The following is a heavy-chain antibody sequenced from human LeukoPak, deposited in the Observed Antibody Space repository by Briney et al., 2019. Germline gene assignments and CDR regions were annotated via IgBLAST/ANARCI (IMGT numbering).Heavy chain of an antibody. D-gene: IGHD6-6*01. J-gene: IGHJ4*02. CDR2: ISGSGDNT. V-gene: IGHV3-23*01. CDR3: AKLISSSSFSGDY. CDR1: GFTFSSYA. Sequence: GGSLRLSCAASGFTFSSYAMSWVRQVPGKGLEWVSVISGSGDNTYYADSVKGRFTISRDNSKNMLYLQMNSLRAEDTAVYYCAKLISSSSFSGDYWGQGTLVTVSS.